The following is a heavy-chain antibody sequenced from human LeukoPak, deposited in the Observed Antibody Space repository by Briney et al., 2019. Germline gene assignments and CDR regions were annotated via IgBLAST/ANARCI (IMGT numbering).Heavy chain of an antibody. J-gene: IGHJ5*02. CDR3: ARDLEGYCSSTSCHEGWFDP. D-gene: IGHD2-2*01. CDR1: GYTFTGYY. Sequence: ASVKVSCKASGYTFTGYYMHWVRQAAGQGLEWMGWINPNSGGTNYAQKFQGRVTMTRDTSISTAYMELSRLRSDDTAVYYCARDLEGYCSSTSCHEGWFDPWGQGTLVTVSS. CDR2: INPNSGGT. V-gene: IGHV1-2*02.